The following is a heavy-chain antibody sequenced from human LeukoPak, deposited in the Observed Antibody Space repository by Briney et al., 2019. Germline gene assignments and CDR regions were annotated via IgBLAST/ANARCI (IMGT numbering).Heavy chain of an antibody. CDR3: ARGEGYYYDSSGYYHRREFDY. Sequence: SSVKVSCKASGGTFSSYAISWVRQAPGQGLEWMGRIIPIFGTANYAQKFQGRVTITTDESTSTAYMELSSPRSEDTAVYYCARGEGYYYDSSGYYHRREFDYWGQGTLVTVSS. V-gene: IGHV1-69*05. CDR1: GGTFSSYA. J-gene: IGHJ4*02. CDR2: IIPIFGTA. D-gene: IGHD3-22*01.